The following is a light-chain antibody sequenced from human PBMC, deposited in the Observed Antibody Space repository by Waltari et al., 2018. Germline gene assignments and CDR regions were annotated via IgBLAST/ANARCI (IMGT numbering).Light chain of an antibody. CDR2: GAS. CDR1: QSVSSSY. J-gene: IGKJ1*01. V-gene: IGKV3-20*01. Sequence: EIVLTQSPGTLSSSPGERATLSCRASQSVSSSYLAWYQQEPGQAPRLLIYGASSRATGIPDRFSGSGSGTDFTLTISKLEPEDFAVYYCQQYGSSLWTFGQGTKVEIK. CDR3: QQYGSSLWT.